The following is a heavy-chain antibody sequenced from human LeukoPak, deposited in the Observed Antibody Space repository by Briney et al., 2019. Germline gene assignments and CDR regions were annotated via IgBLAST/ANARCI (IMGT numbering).Heavy chain of an antibody. CDR2: VYASGAT. CDR3: ARHQHQLVTGYDY. D-gene: IGHD6-13*01. CDR1: GGSITNYY. V-gene: IGHV4-59*08. J-gene: IGHJ4*02. Sequence: SETLSLTCTVSGGSITNYYWSWLRQPPGEGLEWIGYVYASGATNSNPSLKSRVTISVDTSKNQFSLKLISVTAADTAVYYCARHQHQLVTGYDYWGQGTLVTVSS.